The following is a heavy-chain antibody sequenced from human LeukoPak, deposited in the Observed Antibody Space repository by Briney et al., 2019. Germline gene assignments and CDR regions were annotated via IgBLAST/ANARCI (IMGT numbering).Heavy chain of an antibody. CDR3: ARVGDIVVVVAAKEGWFDP. J-gene: IGHJ5*02. CDR2: INPNSGGT. Sequence: ASVNVSCKASGYTFTGYYMHWVRQAPGQRLERMGWINPNSGGTNYAQKFQGRVTMTRDTSISTAYMELSRLRSDDTAVYYCARVGDIVVVVAAKEGWFDPWGQGTLVTVSS. V-gene: IGHV1-2*02. CDR1: GYTFTGYY. D-gene: IGHD2-15*01.